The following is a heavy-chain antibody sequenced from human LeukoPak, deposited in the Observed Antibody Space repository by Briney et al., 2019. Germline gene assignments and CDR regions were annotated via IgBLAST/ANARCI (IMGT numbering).Heavy chain of an antibody. CDR1: RGSISGSIRRYY. Sequence: SETLSLTCTVSRGSISGSIRRYYWSWLRQPPGKGLEWIGYISSSVSVNDNPALSNRVTISVETSKNKFFLNLSSVSAADTAVYYCARIPLGYSGAYYFDYWGQGTLVTVSP. V-gene: IGHV4-4*09. CDR3: ARIPLGYSGAYYFDY. J-gene: IGHJ4*02. D-gene: IGHD5-12*01. CDR2: ISSSVSV.